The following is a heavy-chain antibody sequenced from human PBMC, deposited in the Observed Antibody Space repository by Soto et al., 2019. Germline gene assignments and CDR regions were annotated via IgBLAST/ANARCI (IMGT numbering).Heavy chain of an antibody. Sequence: QVQLVQSGAEVKKPGASVRVSCKASGYVFPSYDITWVRQAPGHGLEWRGWVNPGSGYKGYAQNFQGRVTLTRNMSISTVYMELSSLRSEDTAVYYCARADPRHYYMDVWGKGTTVTVSS. CDR2: VNPGSGYK. CDR1: GYVFPSYD. CDR3: ARADPRHYYMDV. V-gene: IGHV1-8*01. J-gene: IGHJ6*03.